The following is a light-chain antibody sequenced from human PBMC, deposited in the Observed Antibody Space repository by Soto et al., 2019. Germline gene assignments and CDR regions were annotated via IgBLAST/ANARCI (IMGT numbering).Light chain of an antibody. CDR1: QSVNSN. V-gene: IGKV3D-15*01. CDR2: AAY. CDR3: QQYDNWPPT. J-gene: IGKJ4*01. Sequence: EIVMTQSPATLSVSPGERATLSCRASQSVNSNLAWYQQKPGQAHRLLIYAAYTRATGIQANFRGSGSGTEFTLTIKGLQSEHFALYWCQQYDNWPPTFGGGTKVDIK.